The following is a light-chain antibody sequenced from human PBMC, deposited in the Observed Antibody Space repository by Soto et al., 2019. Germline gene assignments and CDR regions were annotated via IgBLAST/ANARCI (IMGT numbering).Light chain of an antibody. CDR3: AAWDDRLSGPV. V-gene: IGLV1-47*02. CDR1: SSNIGSNY. Sequence: QSVLTQPPSASGTPGQWVTISCSGSSSNIGSNYIYWYQQIPGTAPTIVIYTNNQRPSGVPDRFSGSKSGTSASLAISGLRSEDEAVYYCAAWDDRLSGPVFGGGTKLTVL. J-gene: IGLJ2*01. CDR2: TNN.